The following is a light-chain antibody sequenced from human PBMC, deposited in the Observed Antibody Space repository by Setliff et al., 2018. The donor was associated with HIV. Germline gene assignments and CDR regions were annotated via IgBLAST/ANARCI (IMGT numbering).Light chain of an antibody. CDR3: CSYATGATWI. CDR1: SNNIGGYES. CDR2: DVT. V-gene: IGLV2-23*02. Sequence: QSALTQPASVSGSPGQSITISCTGSSNNIGGYESISWYQQHPGEVPKLMIYDVTKRHSGVSHRFSGSKSGNTASLPVSGLQTEYEADYYFCSYATGATWIFGGGTKVTVL. J-gene: IGLJ2*01.